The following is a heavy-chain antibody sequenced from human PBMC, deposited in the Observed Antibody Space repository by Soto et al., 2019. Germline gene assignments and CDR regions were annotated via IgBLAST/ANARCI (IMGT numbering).Heavy chain of an antibody. CDR3: ARILSSSRGKRFDY. V-gene: IGHV2-70*01. D-gene: IGHD6-13*01. J-gene: IGHJ4*02. CDR2: IDWDDDK. CDR1: GFSLSTSGMC. Sequence: SGPTLVNPTQTLTLTCTLSGFSLSTSGMCVSWIRQPPGKALEWLALIDWDDDKYYSTSLKTRLTISKDTSKNQVVLTMANMDPVDTATYYCARILSSSRGKRFDYWGQGTLVTVSS.